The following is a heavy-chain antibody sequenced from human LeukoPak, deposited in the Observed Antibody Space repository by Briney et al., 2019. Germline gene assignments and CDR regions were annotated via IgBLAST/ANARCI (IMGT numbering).Heavy chain of an antibody. CDR2: IIPIFGTA. V-gene: IGHV1-69*13. J-gene: IGHJ6*02. CDR3: ASTGREYYYDSSGYYRSGMDV. Sequence: SVKVSCKASGGTFSSYAISWVRQAPGQGLEWMGGIIPIFGTANYAQKFQGRVTITADESTSTAYMELSSLRSEDTAVYYCASTGREYYYDSSGYYRSGMDVWGQGTTVTVSS. D-gene: IGHD3-22*01. CDR1: GGTFSSYA.